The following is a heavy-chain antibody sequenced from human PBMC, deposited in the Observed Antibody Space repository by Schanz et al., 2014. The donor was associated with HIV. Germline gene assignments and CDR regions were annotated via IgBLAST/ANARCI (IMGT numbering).Heavy chain of an antibody. CDR2: IYYSGDT. J-gene: IGHJ5*01. V-gene: IGHV4-39*01. D-gene: IGHD6-19*01. CDR3: ARHYGDYGSGWYVKAKWFDP. CDR1: GGSINSKNYY. Sequence: QLQLQESGPGLVKPSETLSLTCNVSGGSINSKNYYWGWIRQTPGKGLEWIGTIYYSGDTYYNPSTKSEITIPMNPPKNKFSGRGGCGPATDSALYYCARHYGDYGSGWYVKAKWFDPWGQGTLVTVSS.